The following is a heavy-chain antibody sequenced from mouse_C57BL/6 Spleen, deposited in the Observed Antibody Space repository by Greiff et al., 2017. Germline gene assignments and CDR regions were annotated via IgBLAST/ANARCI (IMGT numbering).Heavy chain of an antibody. CDR2: IHPNSGST. J-gene: IGHJ3*01. Sequence: VQLQQSGAELVKPGASVKLSCKASGYTFTSYWMHWVKQRPGQGLEWIGMIHPNSGSTNYNEKFKSKATLTVDKSSSTAYMQLSSLTSEDAAVYYCAKEGGGGFYYYGSSPWFAYWGQGTLVTVSA. D-gene: IGHD1-1*01. V-gene: IGHV1-64*01. CDR1: GYTFTSYW. CDR3: AKEGGGGFYYYGSSPWFAY.